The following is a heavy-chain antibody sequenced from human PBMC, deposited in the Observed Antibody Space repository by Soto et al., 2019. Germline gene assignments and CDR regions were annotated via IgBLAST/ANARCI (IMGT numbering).Heavy chain of an antibody. Sequence: EVQLVESGGGLVKPGGSLRLSCAASGFTFSSYSMNWVRQAPGKGLEWVSSISSSSSYIYYADSVKGRFTISRDNAKNSLYLQINSLKAEDTGVYYCARVAGRVSSGDTGLLDIWGQGTMVTVSS. V-gene: IGHV3-21*01. D-gene: IGHD6-25*01. CDR3: ARVAGRVSSGDTGLLDI. CDR2: ISSSSSYI. J-gene: IGHJ3*02. CDR1: GFTFSSYS.